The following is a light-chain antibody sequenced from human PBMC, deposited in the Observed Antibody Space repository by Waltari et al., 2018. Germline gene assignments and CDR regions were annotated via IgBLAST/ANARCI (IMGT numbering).Light chain of an antibody. CDR1: QSLVHSDGNTY. Sequence: DVVMTQSPLSLPVTLGQPASISCRSSQSLVHSDGNTYLNWFQQRPGQSPRRLIYKVSNRDAVVPDRFTGSGSGTDFTLKISRVEAEDVGVYYCMQGTQWPRTFGQGTKVQIK. J-gene: IGKJ1*01. V-gene: IGKV2-30*02. CDR2: KVS. CDR3: MQGTQWPRT.